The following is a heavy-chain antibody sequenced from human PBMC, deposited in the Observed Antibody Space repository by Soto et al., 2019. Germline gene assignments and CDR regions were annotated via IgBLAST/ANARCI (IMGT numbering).Heavy chain of an antibody. J-gene: IGHJ6*02. V-gene: IGHV1-2*04. Sequence: ASVKVSCKASGYTFTGYYMHWVRQAPGQGLEWMGWINPNSGGTNYAQKFQGWVTMTRDTSISTAYMELSRLRSDDTAVYYCARGGRLAAAGGGMDVWGQGTTVTVSS. CDR1: GYTFTGYY. CDR2: INPNSGGT. D-gene: IGHD6-13*01. CDR3: ARGGRLAAAGGGMDV.